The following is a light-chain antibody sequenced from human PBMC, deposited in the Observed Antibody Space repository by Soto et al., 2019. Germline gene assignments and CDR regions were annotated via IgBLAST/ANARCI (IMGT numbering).Light chain of an antibody. CDR2: GAF. V-gene: IGKV3-11*01. Sequence: EIIMTQSPVTLSVSPGERATLAFMASQSVSSNLAWYQQKPGQAPSLLIYGAFTRATGIPARFSGSGSETEFTLTISSLEPEDFAVYYCQQSSNWPPITFGQGTRLEI. J-gene: IGKJ5*01. CDR1: QSVSSN. CDR3: QQSSNWPPIT.